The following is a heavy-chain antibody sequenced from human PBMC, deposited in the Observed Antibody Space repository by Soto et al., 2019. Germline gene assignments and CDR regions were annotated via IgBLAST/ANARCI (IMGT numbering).Heavy chain of an antibody. CDR1: GFTFSDYY. J-gene: IGHJ6*02. CDR3: ARCGEVPAAISAGMDV. D-gene: IGHD2-2*02. CDR2: ISSSGSTI. Sequence: QVQLVESGGGLVKPGGSLRLSCAASGFTFSDYYMSWIRQAPGKGLEWVSYISSSGSTIYYADSVKGRFTISRDNAKNSLYLHMNSLRAEDTAVSYCARCGEVPAAISAGMDVWGQGTTVTVSS. V-gene: IGHV3-11*01.